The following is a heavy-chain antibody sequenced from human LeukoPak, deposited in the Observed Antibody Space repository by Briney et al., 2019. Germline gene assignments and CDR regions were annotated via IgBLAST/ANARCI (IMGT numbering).Heavy chain of an antibody. Sequence: GGSLRLSSAASGFTFSSYSMNWVRQAPGKGLEWVSYISSSSSTMFYADSVKGRFTISRDNAKNSLYLQMNSLRAEDTAVYYCARRFGAARDDYMDVWGKGTTVTVSS. J-gene: IGHJ6*03. CDR1: GFTFSSYS. V-gene: IGHV3-48*01. CDR2: ISSSSSTM. CDR3: ARRFGAARDDYMDV. D-gene: IGHD3-16*01.